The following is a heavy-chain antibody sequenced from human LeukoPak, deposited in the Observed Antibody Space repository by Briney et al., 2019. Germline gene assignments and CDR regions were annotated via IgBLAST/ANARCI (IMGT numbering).Heavy chain of an antibody. Sequence: AASVKVSCKASGYTFTRYAINWVRQAPGQGLEWMGGIIPIFGTANYAQKFQGRVTITADKSTSTAYMELSSLRSEDTAVYYCASAYYYDSSGYYADAFDIWGQGTMVTVSS. J-gene: IGHJ3*02. D-gene: IGHD3-22*01. CDR3: ASAYYYDSSGYYADAFDI. V-gene: IGHV1-69*06. CDR1: GYTFTRYA. CDR2: IIPIFGTA.